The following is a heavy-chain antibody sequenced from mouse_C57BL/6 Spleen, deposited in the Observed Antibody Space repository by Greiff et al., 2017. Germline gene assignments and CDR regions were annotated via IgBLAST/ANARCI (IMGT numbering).Heavy chain of an antibody. CDR1: GYSFTGYY. CDR3: ARWGLLPD. CDR2: INPSTGGT. D-gene: IGHD2-3*01. V-gene: IGHV1-42*01. J-gene: IGHJ3*01. Sequence: VQLQQSGPELVKPGASVKISCKASGYSFTGYYMNWVKQSPEQSLEWIGEINPSTGGTTYNQKFKAKATLTVDTSSSTAYMQLKSLPSEDSAVYYCARWGLLPDWGQGTLVTVSA.